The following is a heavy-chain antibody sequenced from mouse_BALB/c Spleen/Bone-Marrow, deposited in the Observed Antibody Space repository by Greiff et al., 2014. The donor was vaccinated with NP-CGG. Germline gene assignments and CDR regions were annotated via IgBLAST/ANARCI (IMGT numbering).Heavy chain of an antibody. D-gene: IGHD4-1*01. Sequence: VQPPQSGPDLVKPSQSLFLTCTVTGYSITSYYSWHWIRQFPGNKLEWMGYIHYSGVTVYNPSLKSRISITRDTSNNQFFLQLNSVTTEDTATYYCSRFAGTPYTMDYWGQGTSVTVSS. CDR1: GYSITSYYS. J-gene: IGHJ4*01. CDR2: IHYSGVT. V-gene: IGHV3-1*02. CDR3: SRFAGTPYTMDY.